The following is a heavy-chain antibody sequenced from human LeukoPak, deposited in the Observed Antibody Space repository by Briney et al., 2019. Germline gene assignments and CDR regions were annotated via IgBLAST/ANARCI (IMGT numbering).Heavy chain of an antibody. Sequence: GGSLRLSCIVSRFSFNDHGMSWFRQAPGKGLEWVGFIRSDTNGATTEYAASVKGRFTISRDDSKTIAYLQMNSLKTEDTAVYYCSRLSGSRYFDYWGQGTLVTVSS. CDR3: SRLSGSRYFDY. CDR2: IRSDTNGATT. D-gene: IGHD6-25*01. V-gene: IGHV3-49*03. J-gene: IGHJ4*02. CDR1: RFSFNDHG.